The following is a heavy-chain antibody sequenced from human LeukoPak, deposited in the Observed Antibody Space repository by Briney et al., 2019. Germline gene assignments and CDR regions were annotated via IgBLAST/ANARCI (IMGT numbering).Heavy chain of an antibody. CDR1: GFTFSSYW. CDR3: ARESGIAAALDL. CDR2: INTDGSSA. V-gene: IGHV3-74*01. Sequence: GGSLRLSCAASGFTFSSYWMHWVRQAPGKGLVWVSRINTDGSSASYADSVKGRFTISRDNAKNTLYLQMNSLRAEDTAVYYCARESGIAAALDLWGQGTLVTVSS. J-gene: IGHJ5*02. D-gene: IGHD6-13*01.